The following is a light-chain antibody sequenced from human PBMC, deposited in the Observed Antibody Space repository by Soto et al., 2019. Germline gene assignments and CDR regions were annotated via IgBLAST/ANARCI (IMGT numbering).Light chain of an antibody. J-gene: IGLJ2*01. V-gene: IGLV2-14*01. Sequence: QSALTQPASVSGSPGQSITISCTGTSSDVGGYNYVSWYQQHPGKAPKLMIYDVSNRPSGVSNRFSGSKSGNTASLTISGRRAGDEAVYYCSSYTSSSTLFGGGTKLTVL. CDR1: SSDVGGYNY. CDR3: SSYTSSSTL. CDR2: DVS.